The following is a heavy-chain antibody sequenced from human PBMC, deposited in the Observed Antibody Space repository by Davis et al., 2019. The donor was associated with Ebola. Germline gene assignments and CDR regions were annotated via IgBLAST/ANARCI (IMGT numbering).Heavy chain of an antibody. J-gene: IGHJ4*02. D-gene: IGHD2/OR15-2a*01. V-gene: IGHV1-69*13. Sequence: SVKVSCKAAGGIFSSHGISWLRQAPGQGLEWMGGIIPIFGTPNYAQKFQGRVTIIADESTSTAYMELSSLSSEDTAVYYCAGHGRRIVGYFDRWGQGTLVTVSS. CDR3: AGHGRRIVGYFDR. CDR2: IIPIFGTP. CDR1: GGIFSSHG.